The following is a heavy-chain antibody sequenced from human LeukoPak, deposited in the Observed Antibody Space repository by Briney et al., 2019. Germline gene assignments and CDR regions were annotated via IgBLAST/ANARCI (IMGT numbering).Heavy chain of an antibody. V-gene: IGHV3-30*03. D-gene: IGHD6-13*01. Sequence: QSGGSLRLSCAASGFTFDDYGMSWVRQAPGKGLEWVSVISYDGTNKYYADSVKGRFTISRDNSKNTLYLQMNSLKTEDTALYYCARDSQAVGTDFDYWGQGTLVTVSS. CDR2: ISYDGTNK. CDR3: ARDSQAVGTDFDY. CDR1: GFTFDDYG. J-gene: IGHJ4*02.